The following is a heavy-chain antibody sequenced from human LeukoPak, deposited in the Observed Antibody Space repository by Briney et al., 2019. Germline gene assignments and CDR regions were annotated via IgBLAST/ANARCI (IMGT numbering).Heavy chain of an antibody. V-gene: IGHV4-39*07. CDR3: ARGRSCRGGSCYLLRAYYYMDV. CDR1: GRSISSSSYY. Sequence: SETLSLTCTVSGRSISSSSYYWPWIRQPPGKGREWIGEINHRESTYYNPSRKSRVTISVDTSKNQFSLKLSSVTAADTAVYYCARGRSCRGGSCYLLRAYYYMDVWGKGTTVTISS. J-gene: IGHJ6*03. D-gene: IGHD2-15*01. CDR2: INHREST.